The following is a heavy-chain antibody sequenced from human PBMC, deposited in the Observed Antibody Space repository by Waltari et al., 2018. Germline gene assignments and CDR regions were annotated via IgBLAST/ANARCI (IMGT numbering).Heavy chain of an antibody. Sequence: QVQLQQWGAGLLKPSETLSLTCAVYGGSFSGYYWSWIRQPPGKGLEWIGEINHSGNTNYNPSLKSRVTISVDTSKNQFSLKLSSVTAADTAVYYCASPSKAVGASRRTLDYWGQGTLVTVSS. CDR2: INHSGNT. CDR3: ASPSKAVGASRRTLDY. D-gene: IGHD1-26*01. V-gene: IGHV4-34*01. CDR1: GGSFSGYY. J-gene: IGHJ4*02.